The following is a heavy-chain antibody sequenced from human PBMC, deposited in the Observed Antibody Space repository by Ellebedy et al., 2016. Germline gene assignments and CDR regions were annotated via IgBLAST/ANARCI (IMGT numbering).Heavy chain of an antibody. CDR3: VRVFYGSGTAFQH. D-gene: IGHD3-10*01. CDR2: VDKDGSYT. CDR1: GFTFNNYW. Sequence: GESLKISCVASGFTFNNYWMDWVRQAPGKGLVWVSRVDKDGSYTTYADSVKGRFTISRDNAKNTLYLQMNSLRAEDTALYYCVRVFYGSGTAFQHWGQGTLVSVSS. J-gene: IGHJ1*01. V-gene: IGHV3-74*03.